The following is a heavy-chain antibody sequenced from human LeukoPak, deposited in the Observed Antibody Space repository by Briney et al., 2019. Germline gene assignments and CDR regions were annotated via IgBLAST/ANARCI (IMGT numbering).Heavy chain of an antibody. CDR2: ISWNSGSI. J-gene: IGHJ3*02. CDR1: GFTFDDYA. D-gene: IGHD6-19*01. V-gene: IGHV3-9*01. CDR3: AKDIAAVADLDAFDI. Sequence: GGSLRLSCAASGFTFDDYAMLWVRQAPGKGLEWVSGISWNSGSIGYADSVKGRFTISRDNAKNSLYLQMNSLRAEDTALYYCAKDIAAVADLDAFDIWGQGTMVTVSS.